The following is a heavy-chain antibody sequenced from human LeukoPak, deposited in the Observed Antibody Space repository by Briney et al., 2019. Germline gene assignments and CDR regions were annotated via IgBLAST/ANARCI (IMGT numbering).Heavy chain of an antibody. V-gene: IGHV3-7*01. D-gene: IGHD2-2*01. Sequence: GGSLRLSCAASGFTFSSYWMSWVRQAPGKGVEGVANIKQDGSEKYYVDSVKGRFTISRDNAKNSLYLQMNSQRAEDTAVYYCASSTRGTDYWGQGTLVTVSS. CDR3: ASSTRGTDY. CDR2: IKQDGSEK. J-gene: IGHJ4*02. CDR1: GFTFSSYW.